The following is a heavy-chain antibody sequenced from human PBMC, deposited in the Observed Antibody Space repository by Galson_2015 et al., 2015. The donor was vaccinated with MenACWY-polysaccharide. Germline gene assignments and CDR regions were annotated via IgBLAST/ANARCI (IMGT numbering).Heavy chain of an antibody. CDR2: ITYNTTNQ. J-gene: IGHJ6*02. CDR3: ARDYCSRTSCSGMDV. V-gene: IGHV3-30*15. CDR1: GFTFTSYA. D-gene: IGHD2-2*01. Sequence: SLKLSCEASGFTFTSYAIHWVRQAPGKGLEWMGVITYNTTNQYYRDSVKGRFTLSIDNSRNTVYLEMSSLRAEDTGLYYCARDYCSRTSCSGMDVWGQGTTVTVSS.